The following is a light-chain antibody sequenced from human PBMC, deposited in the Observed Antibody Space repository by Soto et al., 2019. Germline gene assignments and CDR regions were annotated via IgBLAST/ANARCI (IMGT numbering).Light chain of an antibody. V-gene: IGKV1-5*03. Sequence: DLQMTQSPSTLSASVGDRITITCRASQSIGGSLAWHQQKPGKAPKVLIYKASNLESGVPARFSGSGSGTEFTLTISSLQPDDFATYHCQQYNRYPVTFGGGTKVEFK. CDR2: KAS. CDR3: QQYNRYPVT. J-gene: IGKJ4*01. CDR1: QSIGGS.